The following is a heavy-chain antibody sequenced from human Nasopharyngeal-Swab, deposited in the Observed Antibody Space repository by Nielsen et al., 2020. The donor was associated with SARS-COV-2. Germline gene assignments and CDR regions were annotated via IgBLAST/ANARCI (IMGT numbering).Heavy chain of an antibody. J-gene: IGHJ4*02. V-gene: IGHV3-23*01. D-gene: IGHD2-2*01. Sequence: WIRQPPGKGLEWVSATSGSGGSTYYADSVKGRFTISRDNSKNTLYLQMNSLRAEDTAVYYCAKQRYCSSTSCYGGGFDYWGQGTLVTVSS. CDR2: TSGSGGST. CDR3: AKQRYCSSTSCYGGGFDY.